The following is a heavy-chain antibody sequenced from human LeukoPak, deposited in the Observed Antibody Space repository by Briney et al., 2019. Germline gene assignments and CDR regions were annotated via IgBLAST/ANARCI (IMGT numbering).Heavy chain of an antibody. CDR3: ARHVRWFGELGFDP. CDR1: GGSISSSSYY. J-gene: IGHJ5*02. V-gene: IGHV4-39*01. CDR2: IHYSGST. Sequence: SETLSLTCTVSGGSISSSSYYWGWIRQPPGKGLEWIGSIHYSGSTNYNPSLKSRVTISVDTSKNQFSLKLSSVTAADTAVYYCARHVRWFGELGFDPWGQGTLVTVSS. D-gene: IGHD3-10*01.